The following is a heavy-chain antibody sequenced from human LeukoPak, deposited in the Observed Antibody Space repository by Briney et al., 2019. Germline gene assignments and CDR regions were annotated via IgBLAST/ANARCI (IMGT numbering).Heavy chain of an antibody. CDR1: GGSISSYY. J-gene: IGHJ4*02. CDR2: IYYSGST. V-gene: IGHV4-59*12. CDR3: ARASIFLEWLDIH. D-gene: IGHD3-3*01. Sequence: PSETLSLTCTVSGGSISSYYWSWIRQPPGKGLEWIGYIYYSGSTNYNPSLKSRVTMSVDTSKNQFSLKLSSVTAADTAVYYCARASIFLEWLDIHWGQGTLVTVSS.